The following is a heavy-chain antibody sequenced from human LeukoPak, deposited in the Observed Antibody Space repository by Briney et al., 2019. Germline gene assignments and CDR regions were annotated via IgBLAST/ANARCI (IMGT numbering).Heavy chain of an antibody. CDR1: GYTFTSYA. CDR2: INAGHGNT. Sequence: ASVKVSCKASGYTFTSYAIQWVRQAPGQRLEWMGWINAGHGNTKHSQKFQGRVTITRDTSASTAYMELSSLRSEDTAVYYCARGAGFAEPLPEYWGQGTLLTVSS. J-gene: IGHJ4*02. V-gene: IGHV1-3*01. D-gene: IGHD1-14*01. CDR3: ARGAGFAEPLPEY.